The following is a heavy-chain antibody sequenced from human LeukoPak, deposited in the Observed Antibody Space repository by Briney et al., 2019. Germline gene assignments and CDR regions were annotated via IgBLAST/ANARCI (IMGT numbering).Heavy chain of an antibody. V-gene: IGHV3-30*02. CDR2: IQYDGSNK. CDR3: AKDPYSNGPLGYYMDV. CDR1: GFTFSSYG. Sequence: GGSLRLSCAASGFTFSSYGVHWLRQAPGKGLEWVTCIQYDGSNKYYADSVKGRFTISRDNYKNTLYLEVNSLRGEDTAVYYCAKDPYSNGPLGYYMDVWGKGTTVSLSS. J-gene: IGHJ6*03. D-gene: IGHD4-11*01.